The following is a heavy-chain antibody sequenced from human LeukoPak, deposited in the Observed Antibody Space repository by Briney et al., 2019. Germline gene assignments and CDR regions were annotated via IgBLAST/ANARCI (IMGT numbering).Heavy chain of an antibody. CDR3: ARDPEWELLYFDY. V-gene: IGHV3-33*01. D-gene: IGHD1-26*01. Sequence: GGSLRLSCAASGFTFSSYGRHWVRQAPGKGLEWVAVIWYDGSNKYYADSVKGRFTISRDNSKNTLYLQMNSLRAEDTAVCYCARDPEWELLYFDYWGQGTLVTVSS. CDR2: IWYDGSNK. CDR1: GFTFSSYG. J-gene: IGHJ4*02.